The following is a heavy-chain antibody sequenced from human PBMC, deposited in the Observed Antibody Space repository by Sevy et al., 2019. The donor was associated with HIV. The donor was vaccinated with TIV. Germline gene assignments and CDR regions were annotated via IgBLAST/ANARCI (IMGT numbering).Heavy chain of an antibody. CDR3: ARVVVSAAIEPYYYGMDV. CDR2: FNQKGVEK. D-gene: IGHD2-2*02. V-gene: IGHV1-2*02. CDR1: GYTFTDYY. Sequence: ASVKVSCKASGYTFTDYYMHWVRQAPGQGLEWMGWFNQKGVEKNNAQKFQGRVTRTRETSISTAYIEVSRLRSDDTAVYYCARVVVSAAIEPYYYGMDVWGQGTTVTVSS. J-gene: IGHJ6*02.